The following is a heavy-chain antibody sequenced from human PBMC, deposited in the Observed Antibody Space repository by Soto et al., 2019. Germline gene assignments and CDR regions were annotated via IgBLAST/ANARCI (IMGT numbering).Heavy chain of an antibody. CDR3: ARSAASFGGSSYLGA. D-gene: IGHD1-26*01. V-gene: IGHV4-34*01. Sequence: SETLSLTCGVHGGPFSGFFWSWIRQSPGKGLEWIGEFNPGGSTNYNPSLKSRLTISADGSTSQVSLRLTSVTAADAAVYFWARSAASFGGSSYLGAWGQGTLVTVSS. CDR1: GGPFSGFF. J-gene: IGHJ5*02. CDR2: FNPGGST.